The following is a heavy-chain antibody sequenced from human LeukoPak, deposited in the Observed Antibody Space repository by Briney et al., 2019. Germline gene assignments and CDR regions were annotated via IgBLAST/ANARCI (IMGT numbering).Heavy chain of an antibody. CDR2: INHSGST. V-gene: IGHV4-34*01. CDR3: ARGPHYYFDY. J-gene: IGHJ4*02. CDR1: GGSFSGYY. Sequence: SETLSLTCAVYGGSFSGYYWSWIRQPPGKGLEWIGEINHSGSTNYSPSLKSRVTISVDTSKNQFSLKLSSVTAADTAVYYCARGPHYYFDYWGQGTLVTVSS.